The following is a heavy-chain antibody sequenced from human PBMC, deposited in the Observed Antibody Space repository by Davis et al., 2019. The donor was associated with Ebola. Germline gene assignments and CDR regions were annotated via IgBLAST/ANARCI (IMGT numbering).Heavy chain of an antibody. Sequence: MPSETLSLTCAVYGGSFSGNYWSWIRQPPGKGLWWFAQLNHSGSTNYNPSLKRRVTISVDTSHNQFSLKLSSVTAVETAVYYCARGLHGYERYTALAYWGQGTLVTVSS. V-gene: IGHV4-34*01. J-gene: IGHJ4*02. CDR3: ARGLHGYERYTALAY. D-gene: IGHD5-12*01. CDR1: GGSFSGNY. CDR2: LNHSGST.